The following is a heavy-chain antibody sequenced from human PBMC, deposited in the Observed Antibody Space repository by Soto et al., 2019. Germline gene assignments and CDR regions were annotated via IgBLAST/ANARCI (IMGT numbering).Heavy chain of an antibody. V-gene: IGHV1-46*01. Sequence: ASVKVSCKASGYTFTSYGISWVRQAPGQGLEWMGWINPSGGSTSYAQKFQGRVTMTRDMSTSTVYMELSSLRSEDTAVYYCARESCSGGSCYSTVYYYYGMDVWGQGTTVTVSS. CDR3: ARESCSGGSCYSTVYYYYGMDV. D-gene: IGHD2-15*01. CDR2: INPSGGST. J-gene: IGHJ6*02. CDR1: GYTFTSYG.